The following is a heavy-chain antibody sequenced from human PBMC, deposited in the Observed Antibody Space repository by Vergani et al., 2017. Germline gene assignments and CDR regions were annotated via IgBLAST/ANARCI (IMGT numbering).Heavy chain of an antibody. CDR1: GFTFSSYG. CDR3: AKAYCSSTSCYRGDAFDI. D-gene: IGHD2-2*02. CDR2: IWYDGSNK. Sequence: QVQLVESGGGVVQPGRSLRLSCAASGFTFSSYGMHWVRQAPGKGLEWVAVIWYDGSNKYYADSVKGRFTISRDNSKNTLYLQMNSLRAEDTAVYYCAKAYCSSTSCYRGDAFDIWGQGTMVTVSS. J-gene: IGHJ3*02. V-gene: IGHV3-33*06.